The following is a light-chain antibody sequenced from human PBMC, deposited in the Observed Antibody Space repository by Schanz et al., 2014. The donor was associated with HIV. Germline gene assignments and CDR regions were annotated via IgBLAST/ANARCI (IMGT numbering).Light chain of an antibody. J-gene: IGLJ2*01. V-gene: IGLV2-8*01. Sequence: QSALTQPPSASGSRGQSVTISCTGTSSDVGHYDYVSWYQQHPGKAPKLMIYEVSKRPSGVPDRFSGSKSGTSASLAITGLQAEDEADYYCQSFDSSLSGSNVVFGGGTKLTVL. CDR2: EVS. CDR1: SSDVGHYDY. CDR3: QSFDSSLSGSNVV.